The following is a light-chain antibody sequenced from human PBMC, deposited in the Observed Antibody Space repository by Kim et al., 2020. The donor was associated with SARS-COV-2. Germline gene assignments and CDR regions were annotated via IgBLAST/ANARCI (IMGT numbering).Light chain of an antibody. Sequence: SPGERATLSCRASQSLSGSYLAWFQQKPGQAPRLLIYGASSRATDIPDRFSRSGSGTDFTLTISRLEPEDFAVYYCQQYGSSPDTFGQGTRLEIK. CDR1: QSLSGSY. CDR2: GAS. CDR3: QQYGSSPDT. V-gene: IGKV3-20*01. J-gene: IGKJ5*01.